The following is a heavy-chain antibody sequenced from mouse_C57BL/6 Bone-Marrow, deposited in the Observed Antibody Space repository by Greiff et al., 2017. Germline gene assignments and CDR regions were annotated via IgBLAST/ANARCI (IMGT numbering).Heavy chain of an antibody. CDR1: GYTFTSYW. CDR2: IYPGSGST. D-gene: IGHD3-1*01. Sequence: VQLQESGAELVKPGASVKLSCKASGYTFTSYWITWVKQRPGQGLEWIGDIYPGSGSTNYNEKFKSKATLTVDTSSSTAYMQLSSLTSEDSAVYCGARGGYGGYAMDYWGQGTSVTVSS. CDR3: ARGGYGGYAMDY. J-gene: IGHJ4*01. V-gene: IGHV1-55*01.